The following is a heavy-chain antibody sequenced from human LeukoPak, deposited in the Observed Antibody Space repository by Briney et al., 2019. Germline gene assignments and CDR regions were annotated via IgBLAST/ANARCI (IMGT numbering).Heavy chain of an antibody. J-gene: IGHJ4*02. CDR3: ASSYYCDSSGSGF. CDR2: IYYSGST. CDR1: GGSISSYY. Sequence: SETLSLTCTVSGGSISSYYWSWIRQPPGKGLEWIGYIYYSGSTNYNPSLKSRVTISVDTSKNQFSLKLSSVTAADTAVYYCASSYYCDSSGSGFWGQGTLVTVSS. V-gene: IGHV4-59*01. D-gene: IGHD3-22*01.